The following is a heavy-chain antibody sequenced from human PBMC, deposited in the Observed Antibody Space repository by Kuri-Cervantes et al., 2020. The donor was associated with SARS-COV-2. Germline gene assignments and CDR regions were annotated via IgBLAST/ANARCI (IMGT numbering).Heavy chain of an antibody. CDR1: GFTFNSYE. CDR3: ARDLSQYGDPGFDF. V-gene: IGHV3-48*03. D-gene: IGHD4-17*01. J-gene: IGHJ4*02. Sequence: RGSLRPSCAASGFTFNSYEMNWVRQAPGKGLEWLSYIGNTDSTTYYAESVKGRFTISRDNAKNLLYLQMNSLRAEDTALYYCARDLSQYGDPGFDFWGQGTLVTVSS. CDR2: IGNTDSTT.